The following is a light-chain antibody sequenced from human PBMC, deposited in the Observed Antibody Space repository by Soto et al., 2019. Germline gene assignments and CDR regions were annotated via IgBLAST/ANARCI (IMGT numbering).Light chain of an antibody. V-gene: IGLV2-14*01. J-gene: IGLJ1*01. CDR1: CSDVGGYNY. CDR3: SSYTSSSTPYV. Sequence: QSALTQPASVSGSPGQSITISCTGTCSDVGGYNYVSWYHQHPGKAPKLMIYDVSNRPSGVSNRFSGSKSGNTASLTISGLQAEDEADYYCSSYTSSSTPYVFGTGTKVTVL. CDR2: DVS.